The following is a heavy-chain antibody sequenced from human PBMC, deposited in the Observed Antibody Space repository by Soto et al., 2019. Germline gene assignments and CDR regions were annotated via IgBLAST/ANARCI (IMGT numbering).Heavy chain of an antibody. CDR1: GFTFSSYG. D-gene: IGHD6-6*01. CDR3: ANRLAYSSSPAQFAY. J-gene: IGHJ4*02. CDR2: INDSGDT. Sequence: GGSLRLSCAASGFTFSSYGMSWVRQAPGKGLEWVSSINDSGDTYYGDSVKGRFTISRDNSKNTLYLQMNSLSAEDTAVYYCANRLAYSSSPAQFAYPAQGTLVTVSS. V-gene: IGHV3-23*01.